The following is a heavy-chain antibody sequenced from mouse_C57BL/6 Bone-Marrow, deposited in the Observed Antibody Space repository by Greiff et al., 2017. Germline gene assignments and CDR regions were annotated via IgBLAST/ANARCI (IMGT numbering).Heavy chain of an antibody. J-gene: IGHJ3*01. CDR1: GFTFSSYA. Sequence: DVQLVESGGGLVKPGGSLKLSCAASGFTFSSYAMSWVRQTPEKRLEWVATISDGGSYTYSPDNVKGRFTISRDNAKNNLYLQMRHLKSEDTAMYYCARVMGPWFAYWGQGTLVTVSA. CDR2: ISDGGSYT. CDR3: ARVMGPWFAY. V-gene: IGHV5-4*01. D-gene: IGHD2-3*01.